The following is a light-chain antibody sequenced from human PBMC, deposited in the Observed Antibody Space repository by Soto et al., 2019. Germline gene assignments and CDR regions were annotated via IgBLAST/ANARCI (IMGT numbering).Light chain of an antibody. V-gene: IGKV1-17*01. CDR1: QAIRND. CDR2: GSS. CDR3: LQHNAFPRT. J-gene: IGKJ1*01. Sequence: DIQMTHSPSSLSASVGDRVTITCRASQAIRNDLAWYQQKPGRAPKRLIYGSSSLQSGVPSRFSGSGSGTEFTLTISSLQPEDFATYYCLQHNAFPRTFGQGTKVDIK.